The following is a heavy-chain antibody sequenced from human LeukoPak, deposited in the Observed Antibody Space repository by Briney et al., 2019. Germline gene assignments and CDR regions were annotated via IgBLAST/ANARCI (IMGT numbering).Heavy chain of an antibody. J-gene: IGHJ5*02. D-gene: IGHD3-3*01. CDR3: ARDNLLPYYDFWSGYYTGIWFDP. Sequence: SETLSLTCTVSGGSISSYYWSWIRQPAGKGLEWIGRIYTSESTNYNPSLKSRVTMSVDTSKNQFSLKLSSVTAADTAVYYCARDNLLPYYDFWSGYYTGIWFDPWGQGTLVTVSS. CDR1: GGSISSYY. CDR2: IYTSEST. V-gene: IGHV4-4*07.